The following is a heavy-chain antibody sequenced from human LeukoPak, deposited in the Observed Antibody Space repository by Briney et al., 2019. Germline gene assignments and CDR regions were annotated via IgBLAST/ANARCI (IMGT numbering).Heavy chain of an antibody. D-gene: IGHD6-6*01. V-gene: IGHV4-31*03. Sequence: SETLSLTCTVSGGSISSGGYYWSWIRQHPGKGLEWIGYIYYSGSTYYNPSLKSRVTIPVDTSKNQFSLKLSSVTAADTAVYYCARFGGTARPKSWFDPWGQGTLVTVSS. CDR2: IYYSGST. CDR3: ARFGGTARPKSWFDP. J-gene: IGHJ5*02. CDR1: GGSISSGGYY.